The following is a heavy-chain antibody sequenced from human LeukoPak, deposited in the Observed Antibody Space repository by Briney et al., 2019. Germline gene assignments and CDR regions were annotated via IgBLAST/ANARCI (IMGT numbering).Heavy chain of an antibody. J-gene: IGHJ5*02. CDR2: IYYSGST. V-gene: IGHV4-59*08. Sequence: TSETLSLTCTVSGVSISSYYWSWIRQPPGQGLEWIGYIYYSGSTNYNPSLKSRVTISVDTSKNQFSLRLNSVTAADTAVYYCARRRAEGGSNGHYNWFDPWGQGTLVTVSS. CDR1: GVSISSYY. D-gene: IGHD6-13*01. CDR3: ARRRAEGGSNGHYNWFDP.